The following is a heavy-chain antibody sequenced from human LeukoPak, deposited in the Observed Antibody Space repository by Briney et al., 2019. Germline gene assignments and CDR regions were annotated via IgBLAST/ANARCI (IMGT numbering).Heavy chain of an antibody. J-gene: IGHJ3*02. CDR2: IYTSGST. CDR1: GGSIGSGSYY. V-gene: IGHV4-61*02. CDR3: ARDPYGSGMRAFDI. Sequence: SQTLSLTCTVSGGSIGSGSYYWSWIRQPAGKGLEWIGRIYTSGSTNYNPSLKSRVTISVDTSKNQFSLKLSSVTAADTAVYYCARDPYGSGMRAFDIWGQGTMVTVSS. D-gene: IGHD3-10*01.